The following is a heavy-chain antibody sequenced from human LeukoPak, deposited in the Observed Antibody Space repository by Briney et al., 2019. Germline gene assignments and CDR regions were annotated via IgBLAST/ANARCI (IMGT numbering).Heavy chain of an antibody. CDR1: GFTFSSYG. Sequence: GASLRLSCAASGFTFSSYGMHWVRQAPGKGLEWVAVIWYDGSNKYYADSVKGRFTISRDNSKNTLYLQMNSLRAEDTAVYYCAREGARIAARGGFDYWGQGTLVTVSS. D-gene: IGHD6-6*01. J-gene: IGHJ4*02. CDR2: IWYDGSNK. V-gene: IGHV3-33*01. CDR3: AREGARIAARGGFDY.